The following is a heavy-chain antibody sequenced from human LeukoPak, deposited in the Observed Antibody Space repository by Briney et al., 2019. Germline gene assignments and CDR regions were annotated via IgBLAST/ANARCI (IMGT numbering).Heavy chain of an antibody. CDR1: GFTVSSDY. CDR2: IYGGGTT. J-gene: IGHJ4*02. Sequence: PGGSLRLSCAASGFTVSSDYMNWVRQAPGKGLEWVSVIYGGGTTFYADSVKGRFTISRDNSNNTLYLQMNNLRAEDTAVYYCARHSRGRWYVFDYWGQGTLVTVSS. D-gene: IGHD6-13*01. CDR3: ARHSRGRWYVFDY. V-gene: IGHV3-53*01.